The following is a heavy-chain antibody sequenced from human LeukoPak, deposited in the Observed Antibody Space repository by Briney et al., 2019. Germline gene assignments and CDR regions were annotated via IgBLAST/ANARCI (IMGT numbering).Heavy chain of an antibody. J-gene: IGHJ4*02. Sequence: GGSLRLSCATSGFTFSMSSMHWVRLAPGKGLEWLAGISFDGANKFSGDSVKGRFSISRDNSKNTLYLQMNSLGLDDTVVYFCARGRAGIAAAGFDYWGQGTLVTVSS. V-gene: IGHV3-30*04. D-gene: IGHD6-13*01. CDR1: GFTFSMSS. CDR2: ISFDGANK. CDR3: ARGRAGIAAAGFDY.